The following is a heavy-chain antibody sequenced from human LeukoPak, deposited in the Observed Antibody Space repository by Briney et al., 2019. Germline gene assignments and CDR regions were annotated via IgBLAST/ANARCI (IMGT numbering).Heavy chain of an antibody. CDR2: IYYSGST. V-gene: IGHV4-59*12. Sequence: SETLSLTCTVSGGSISSYYWNWIRQPPGKGLEWIGYIYYSGSTNYNPSLKSRVTISVDTSKNQFSLKLSSVTAADTAVYYCARERGAALGYWGQGTLVTVSS. J-gene: IGHJ4*02. CDR3: ARERGAALGY. D-gene: IGHD1-26*01. CDR1: GGSISSYY.